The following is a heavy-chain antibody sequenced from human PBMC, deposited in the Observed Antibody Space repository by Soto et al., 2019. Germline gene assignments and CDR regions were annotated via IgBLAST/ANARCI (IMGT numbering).Heavy chain of an antibody. D-gene: IGHD3-22*01. CDR2: INSDGSTT. Sequence: EVQLVESGGGLVQPGGSLRLSCAASGFTFSSYWMHWVRQVPGKGLVWVSRINSDGSTTSYADSVKGRFTISRDNAKTTVYLQMNSLRADDTAVYYCARPRYYGSGTPFDYWGQGTLVTVSS. CDR1: GFTFSSYW. J-gene: IGHJ4*02. CDR3: ARPRYYGSGTPFDY. V-gene: IGHV3-74*01.